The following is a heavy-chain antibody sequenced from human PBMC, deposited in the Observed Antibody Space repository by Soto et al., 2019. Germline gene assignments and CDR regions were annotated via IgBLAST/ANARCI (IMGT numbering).Heavy chain of an antibody. CDR1: GGSFSGYY. CDR2: INHSGST. CDR3: ARRSYRHYYDSSDTDY. J-gene: IGHJ4*02. D-gene: IGHD3-22*01. V-gene: IGHV4-34*01. Sequence: SETLSLTCAVYGGSFSGYYWSWIRQPPGKGLEWIGEINHSGSTNYNPSLKSQVTISVDTSKNQFSLKLSSVTAADTAVYYCARRSYRHYYDSSDTDYWGQGTLVTVSS.